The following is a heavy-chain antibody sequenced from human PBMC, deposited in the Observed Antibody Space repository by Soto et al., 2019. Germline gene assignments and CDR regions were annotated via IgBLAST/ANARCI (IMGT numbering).Heavy chain of an antibody. Sequence: QVQLQQWGAGLLKPSETLSLTCAVYGGSFSGYYWSWIRQPPGKGLEWIGEINHSGSTNYKPSLKSRVTISVDTSKNQFSLKLSSVTAADTAVYYCARGRGSSWYPIDYWGQGTLVTVSS. J-gene: IGHJ4*02. V-gene: IGHV4-34*01. CDR1: GGSFSGYY. CDR3: ARGRGSSWYPIDY. D-gene: IGHD6-13*01. CDR2: INHSGST.